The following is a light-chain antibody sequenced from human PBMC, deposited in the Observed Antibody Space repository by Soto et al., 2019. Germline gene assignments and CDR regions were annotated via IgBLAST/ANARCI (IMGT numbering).Light chain of an antibody. Sequence: QSVLTQPPSASGTPGQRVTISCSGSSSNIGSNFVSWYQQLPGTAPKLLIYTDDQRPSGVPDRFSGSKSGTSASLAISGLRSEDEADYYCCSYGDTNTVYVFGTGTKVTVL. V-gene: IGLV1-47*02. CDR2: TDD. CDR1: SSNIGSNF. J-gene: IGLJ1*01. CDR3: CSYGDTNTVYV.